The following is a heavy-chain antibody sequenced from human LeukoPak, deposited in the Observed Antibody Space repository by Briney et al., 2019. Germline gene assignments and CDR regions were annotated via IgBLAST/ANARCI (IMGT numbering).Heavy chain of an antibody. CDR3: ARAARDGYDPFNYFDY. V-gene: IGHV4-31*02. D-gene: IGHD5-24*01. Sequence: LRLSCAASGFTFSDYAMTWVRQAPGKGLEWIGYIYHSGSTYYNPSLKSRITISVDTSKNQFSLKVNSVTAADTAVYYCARAARDGYDPFNYFDYWGQGTLVTVSS. J-gene: IGHJ4*02. CDR1: GFTFSDYA. CDR2: IYHSGST.